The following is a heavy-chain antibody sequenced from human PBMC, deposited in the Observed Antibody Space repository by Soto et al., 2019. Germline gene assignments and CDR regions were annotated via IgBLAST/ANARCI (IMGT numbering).Heavy chain of an antibody. Sequence: ASVKVSCKASGYTFTSYGISWVRQAPGQGLEWMGWISAYNGNTNYAQKLQGRVTMTTDTSTSTAYMELRSLRSDDTAVYYCARVLVPITVAYYFDYWGQGTLVTVSS. CDR2: ISAYNGNT. J-gene: IGHJ4*02. V-gene: IGHV1-18*04. CDR1: GYTFTSYG. CDR3: ARVLVPITVAYYFDY. D-gene: IGHD6-19*01.